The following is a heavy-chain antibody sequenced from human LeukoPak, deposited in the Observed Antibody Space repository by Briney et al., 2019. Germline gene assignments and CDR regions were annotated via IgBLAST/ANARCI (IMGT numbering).Heavy chain of an antibody. V-gene: IGHV1-18*01. D-gene: IGHD2-21*01. J-gene: IGHJ5*02. CDR1: GYTFTTYG. CDR2: ISGSDTNT. CDR3: VRDYSGGGDCFDP. Sequence: VASVKVSCKASGYTFTTYGISWVRQARGQGLEWMGWISGSDTNTKYAQKFQGRVTMTTDTPTTTAYMELRSLRSDDTAVYYCVRDYSGGGDCFDPWGQGTLVTVSS.